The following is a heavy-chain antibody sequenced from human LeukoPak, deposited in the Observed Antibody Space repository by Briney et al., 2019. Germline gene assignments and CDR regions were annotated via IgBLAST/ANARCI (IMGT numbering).Heavy chain of an antibody. J-gene: IGHJ4*02. V-gene: IGHV3-21*01. CDR3: ARTLYDSKSSYFDY. CDR2: ISSSSYL. Sequence: GGSLRLSCAASGFTFNSYSMNWVRQAPGKGLEWVSSISSSSYLYYADSVKGRFTISRDNAKNSLYLQMNSLRAEDTAVYYCARTLYDSKSSYFDYWGQGTLVTVSS. CDR1: GFTFNSYS. D-gene: IGHD3-22*01.